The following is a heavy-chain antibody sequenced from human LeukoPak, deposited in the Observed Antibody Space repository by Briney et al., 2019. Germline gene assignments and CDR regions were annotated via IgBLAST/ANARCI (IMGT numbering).Heavy chain of an antibody. D-gene: IGHD6-19*01. J-gene: IGHJ4*02. CDR2: INPNSGGT. CDR3: ARVLFYSSGNKSNRVDY. CDR1: GYTFTSYA. V-gene: IGHV1-2*02. Sequence: ASVKVSCKASGYTFTSYAMHWVRQAPGQGLEWMGWINPNSGGTNYAQKFQGRVTMTRDTSISTAYMELSRLRSDDTAVYYCARVLFYSSGNKSNRVDYWGQGTLVTVSS.